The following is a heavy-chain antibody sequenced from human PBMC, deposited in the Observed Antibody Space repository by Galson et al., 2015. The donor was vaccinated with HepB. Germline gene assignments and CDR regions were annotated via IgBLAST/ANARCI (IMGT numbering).Heavy chain of an antibody. D-gene: IGHD6-19*01. J-gene: IGHJ4*02. CDR3: ARDLGLGGWLDY. CDR2: IKEDGSEK. CDR1: GFTFSSFW. Sequence: SLRLSCAASGFTFSSFWMTWVRQAPGKGLEWVANIKEDGSEKYYVDSVKGRFTISRDNAKNSLYLQMNSLRAEDTAVYYCARDLGLGGWLDYWGQGTLVTVSS. V-gene: IGHV3-7*03.